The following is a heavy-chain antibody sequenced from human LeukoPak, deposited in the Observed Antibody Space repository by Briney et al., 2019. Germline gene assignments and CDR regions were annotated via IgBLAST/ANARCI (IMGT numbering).Heavy chain of an antibody. V-gene: IGHV4-34*01. CDR1: GGSFSGYY. CDR3: ASWGRWLHNGGFDY. Sequence: NPSETLSLTCAVYGGSFSGYYWSWIRQPPGKGLEWIGEINHSGSTNYNPSLKSRVTISVDTSKNQFSLKLSSVTAADTAVYYCASWGRWLHNGGFDYWGQGTLVTVSS. J-gene: IGHJ4*02. D-gene: IGHD5-24*01. CDR2: INHSGST.